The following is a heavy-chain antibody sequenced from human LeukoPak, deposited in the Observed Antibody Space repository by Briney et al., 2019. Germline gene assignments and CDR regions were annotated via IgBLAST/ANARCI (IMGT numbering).Heavy chain of an antibody. V-gene: IGHV1-18*01. Sequence: ASVKVSCKASGYTFTSYGISWVRQAPGQGLEWMGWISAYNGNTNYAQKLQGRVTMTTDTSTSTAYMELRSLRSDDTAVYYCARDPFPTYYYDSSGYSDTNWFDPWGQRTLVTVSS. D-gene: IGHD3-22*01. J-gene: IGHJ5*02. CDR2: ISAYNGNT. CDR1: GYTFTSYG. CDR3: ARDPFPTYYYDSSGYSDTNWFDP.